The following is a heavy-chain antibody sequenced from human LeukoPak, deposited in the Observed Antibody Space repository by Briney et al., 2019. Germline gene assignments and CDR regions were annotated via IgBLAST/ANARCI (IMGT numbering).Heavy chain of an antibody. V-gene: IGHV4-34*01. CDR1: GGSFSGYY. CDR3: ARGGYDFWYYYYYMDV. D-gene: IGHD5-12*01. J-gene: IGHJ6*03. Sequence: SETLSLTCAVYGGSFSGYYWSWIRQPPGKGLEWIGEINHSGGTNYNPSLKSRVTISVDTSKNQFSLKLSSVTAADTAVYYCARGGYDFWYYYYYMDVWGKGTTVTVSS. CDR2: INHSGGT.